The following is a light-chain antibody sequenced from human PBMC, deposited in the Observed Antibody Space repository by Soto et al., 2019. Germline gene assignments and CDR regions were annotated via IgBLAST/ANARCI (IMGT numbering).Light chain of an antibody. CDR3: CSYAGSNNYV. CDR1: SSDVGSYNF. J-gene: IGLJ1*01. Sequence: QSVLTQPASVSGSPGQSITISCTGTSSDVGSYNFVSWYQQHPGKAPKLMIYEANNRPSGVSNHFSGSKSGNTASLTISGLQAEDEADYYCCSYAGSNNYVFGTGTKLTVL. CDR2: EAN. V-gene: IGLV2-23*01.